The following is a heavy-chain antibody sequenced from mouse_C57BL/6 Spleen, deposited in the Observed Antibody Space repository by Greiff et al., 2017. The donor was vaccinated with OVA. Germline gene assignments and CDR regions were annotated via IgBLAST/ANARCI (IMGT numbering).Heavy chain of an antibody. J-gene: IGHJ2*01. V-gene: IGHV1-19*01. CDR2: INPYNGGT. CDR1: GYTFTDYY. CDR3: ARKDDSNYYFDY. D-gene: IGHD2-5*01. Sequence: VQLQQSGPVLVKPGASVKMSCKASGYTFTDYYMNWVKQSPGKSLEWIGVINPYNGGTSYNQKFKGKATLTVDKSSSTAYMELNSLTSEDSAVYYSARKDDSNYYFDYWGQGTTLTVSS.